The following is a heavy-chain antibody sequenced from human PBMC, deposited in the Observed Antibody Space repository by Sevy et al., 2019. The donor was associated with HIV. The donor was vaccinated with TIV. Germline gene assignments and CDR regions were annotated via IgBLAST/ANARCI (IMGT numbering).Heavy chain of an antibody. CDR2: IYTSGSS. CDR1: GGSISSGTCY. Sequence: SETLSLTCTVSGGSISSGTCYWNWIRQPAGKGLEWIGRIYTSGSSDYSPSLKSRVTMSIDTSKNQFSLKLSSLTAADTAVYYCARATPGVTSTSGAFDPWGQGTLVTVSS. D-gene: IGHD7-27*01. CDR3: ARATPGVTSTSGAFDP. V-gene: IGHV4-61*02. J-gene: IGHJ5*02.